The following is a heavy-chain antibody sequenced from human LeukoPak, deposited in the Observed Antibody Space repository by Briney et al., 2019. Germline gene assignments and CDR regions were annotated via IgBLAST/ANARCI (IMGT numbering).Heavy chain of an antibody. CDR2: IIPIFGTA. CDR3: ARELSSSCGFDY. D-gene: IGHD6-13*01. J-gene: IGHJ4*02. CDR1: GGTFSSYA. Sequence: GSSVKVSCKASGGTFSSYAISWVRQAPGQGLEWMGGIIPIFGTANYAQKFQGRVTITADESTSTAHMELSSLRSEDTAVYYCARELSSSCGFDYWGQGTLVTVSS. V-gene: IGHV1-69*01.